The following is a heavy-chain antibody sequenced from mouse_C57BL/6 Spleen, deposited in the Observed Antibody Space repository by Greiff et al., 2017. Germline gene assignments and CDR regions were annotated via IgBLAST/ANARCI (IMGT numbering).Heavy chain of an antibody. D-gene: IGHD4-1*01. CDR3: ARGGTGIYAMDY. CDR2: IYPGDGDT. Sequence: VQLQESGAELVKPGASVKISCKASGYAFSSYWMNWVKQRPGKGLEWIGQIYPGDGDTNYNGKFKGKATLTADKSSSTAYMQLSSLTSEDSAVYFCARGGTGIYAMDYWGQGTLVTVSS. CDR1: GYAFSSYW. J-gene: IGHJ4*01. V-gene: IGHV1-80*01.